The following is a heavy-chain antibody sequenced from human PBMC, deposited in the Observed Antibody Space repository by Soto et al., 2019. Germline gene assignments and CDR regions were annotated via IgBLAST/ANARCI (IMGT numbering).Heavy chain of an antibody. D-gene: IGHD6-6*01. CDR2: IYYSGST. CDR1: GVSISSYY. Sequence: PSETLSLTCTVSGVSISSYYWSWIRQPPGKGLEWIGYIYYSGSTNYNPSLKSRVTISVDTSKNQFSLKLSSVTAADTAVYYCAIQYSSSSAIDYWGQGTLVTVSS. V-gene: IGHV4-59*01. J-gene: IGHJ4*02. CDR3: AIQYSSSSAIDY.